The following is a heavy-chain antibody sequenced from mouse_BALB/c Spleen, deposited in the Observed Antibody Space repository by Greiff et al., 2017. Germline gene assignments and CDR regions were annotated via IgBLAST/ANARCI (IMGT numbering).Heavy chain of an antibody. CDR2: IWAGGST. Sequence: GKLMESGPGLVAPSQSLSITCTVSGFSLTSYGVHWVRQPPGKGLEWLGVIWAGGSTNYNSALMSRLSISKDNSKSQVFLKMNSLQTDDTAMYYCAKYYRYYAMDYWGQGTSVTVSS. J-gene: IGHJ4*01. V-gene: IGHV2-9*02. CDR1: GFSLTSYG. CDR3: AKYYRYYAMDY. D-gene: IGHD2-14*01.